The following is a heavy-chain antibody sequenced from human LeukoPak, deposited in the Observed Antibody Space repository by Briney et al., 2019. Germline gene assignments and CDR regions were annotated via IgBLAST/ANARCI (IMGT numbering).Heavy chain of an antibody. J-gene: IGHJ5*02. V-gene: IGHV3-21*01. CDR2: ISSSSSYI. CDR1: GFTFSSYS. Sequence: GGSLRLSCAASGFTFSSYSMNWVRQAPGKGLEWVSSISSSSSYIYYADSVKGRFTISRDNAKNSLYLQMNSLRAEDTAVYYCARDLGMGGDWFDPWGQGTLVTVSS. CDR3: ARDLGMGGDWFDP. D-gene: IGHD7-27*01.